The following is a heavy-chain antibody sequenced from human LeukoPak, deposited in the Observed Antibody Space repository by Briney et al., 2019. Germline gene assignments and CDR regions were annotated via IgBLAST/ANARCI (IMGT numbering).Heavy chain of an antibody. CDR1: GYTFTGYY. D-gene: IGHD3-3*01. CDR2: INPNSGGT. V-gene: IGHV1-2*02. Sequence: ASVKVSCKASGYTFTGYYMHWVRQAPGQGLEWMGWINPNSGGTNYAQKFQGRVTMTRDTSISTAYMELNRLRSDDTAMYYCARDIFWSGYYYFDYWGQGTRVTVSS. CDR3: ARDIFWSGYYYFDY. J-gene: IGHJ4*02.